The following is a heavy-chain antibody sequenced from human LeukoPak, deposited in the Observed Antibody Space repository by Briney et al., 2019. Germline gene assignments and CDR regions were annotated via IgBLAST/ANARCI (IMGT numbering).Heavy chain of an antibody. V-gene: IGHV3-9*01. D-gene: IGHD3-22*01. CDR1: GFTFDDYA. CDR2: ISWNSGSI. J-gene: IGHJ3*02. CDR3: AKGTTYYYDSSGSAFDI. Sequence: QAGGSLRLSCAASGFTFDDYAMHWVRQAPGKGLEWVSGISWNSGSIGYADSVKGRFTISRDNAKNSLYLQMNSLRAEDTALYYCAKGTTYYYDSSGSAFDIWGQGTMVTVSS.